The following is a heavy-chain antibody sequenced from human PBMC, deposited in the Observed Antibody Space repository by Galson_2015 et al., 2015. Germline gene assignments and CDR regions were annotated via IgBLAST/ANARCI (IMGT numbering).Heavy chain of an antibody. V-gene: IGHV1-8*01. D-gene: IGHD6-6*01. CDR1: GYTFTSYD. J-gene: IGHJ4*02. Sequence: SVKVSCKASGYTFTSYDINWVRQATGQGLEWMGLMTPNSGNTVYAQKFQGRVTMTRNTSISTAYMELSSLRSEDTAVYYCARGFGSSSSEDYWGQGTLVTVSS. CDR2: MTPNSGNT. CDR3: ARGFGSSSSEDY.